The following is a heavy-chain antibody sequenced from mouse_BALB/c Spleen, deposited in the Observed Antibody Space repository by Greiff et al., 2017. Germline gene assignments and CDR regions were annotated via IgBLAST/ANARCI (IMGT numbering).Heavy chain of an antibody. D-gene: IGHD2-1*01. V-gene: IGHV3-6*02. CDR2: ISYDGSN. CDR1: GYSITSGYY. CDR3: AGDYGNPYAMDY. J-gene: IGHJ4*01. Sequence: EVQLVESGPGLVKPSQSLSLTCSVTGYSITSGYYWNWIRQFPGNKLEWMGYISYDGSNNYNPSLKNRISITRDTSKNQFFLKLNSVTTEDTATYYCAGDYGNPYAMDYWGQGTSVTVSS.